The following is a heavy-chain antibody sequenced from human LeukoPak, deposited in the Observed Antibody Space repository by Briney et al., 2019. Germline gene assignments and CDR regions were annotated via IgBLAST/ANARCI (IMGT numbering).Heavy chain of an antibody. CDR2: INPSGGST. CDR3: ARSYSSGWYVSDY. CDR1: GYTFTTYY. Sequence: ASVKVSCKASGYTFTTYYMHWVRQAPGQGLEWMGIINPSGGSTSYAQKFQGRVTMTRDMSTSTVYMELSSLRSEDTAVYYCARSYSSGWYVSDYWGQGTLVTVSS. D-gene: IGHD6-19*01. V-gene: IGHV1-46*01. J-gene: IGHJ4*02.